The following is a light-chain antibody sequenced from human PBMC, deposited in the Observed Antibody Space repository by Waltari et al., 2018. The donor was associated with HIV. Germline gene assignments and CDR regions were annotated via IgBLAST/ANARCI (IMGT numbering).Light chain of an antibody. J-gene: IGLJ2*01. Sequence: QLALTQSPSASASLGPSLKLTCSLTSAHSTYAIACHQQQPVKGPRFLMKVNRDGSRNKRDEIPDRFSGSSSGAERYLTISSLQDEDEADYYCQTGGAGIQVFGGGTKLTVL. CDR1: SAHSTYA. V-gene: IGLV4-69*01. CDR3: QTGGAGIQV. CDR2: VNRDGSR.